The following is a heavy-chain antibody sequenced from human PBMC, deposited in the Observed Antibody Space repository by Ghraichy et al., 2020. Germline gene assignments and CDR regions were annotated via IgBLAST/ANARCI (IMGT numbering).Heavy chain of an antibody. CDR1: GFTFSSYD. J-gene: IGHJ2*01. CDR3: ARGDYGGNSGWYFDL. D-gene: IGHD4-23*01. Sequence: GGSLRLSCAASGFTFSSYDMHWVRQATGKGLEWVSAIGTAGDPYYPGSVKGRFTISRENAKNSLYLQMNSLRAGDTAVYYCARGDYGGNSGWYFDLWGRGTLVTVSS. V-gene: IGHV3-13*05. CDR2: IGTAGDP.